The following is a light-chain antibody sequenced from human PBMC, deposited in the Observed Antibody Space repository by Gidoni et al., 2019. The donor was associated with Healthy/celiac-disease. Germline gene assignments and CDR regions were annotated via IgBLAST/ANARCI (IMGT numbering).Light chain of an antibody. CDR1: QSISSY. CDR3: QQSYSTPRT. Sequence: DIQMTHSPSSLSASVGDRVTITCRASQSISSYLNWYQQKPGKAPKLLIYAASSLQSGVPSRFSGSGSGTDFTLTISSLQHEDVATYYCQQSYSTPRTFXXXTKLEIK. CDR2: AAS. J-gene: IGKJ2*01. V-gene: IGKV1-39*01.